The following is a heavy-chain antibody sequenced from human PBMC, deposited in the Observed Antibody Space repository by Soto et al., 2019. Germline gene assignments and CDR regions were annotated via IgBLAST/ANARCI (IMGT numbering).Heavy chain of an antibody. CDR3: ARQGSNGAYYYYGMDV. CDR1: GYRFSSYW. J-gene: IGHJ6*02. V-gene: IGHV5-51*01. CDR2: ICPGDSDT. D-gene: IGHD2-8*01. Sequence: PGESLKMSCKGSGYRFSSYWIAWVRQMPGKRLGWMGIICPGDSDTRFSPSFQGEVNFSVDKSNNTTILQWSSLKASDTAMYYCARQGSNGAYYYYGMDVWGQGTAVTVSS.